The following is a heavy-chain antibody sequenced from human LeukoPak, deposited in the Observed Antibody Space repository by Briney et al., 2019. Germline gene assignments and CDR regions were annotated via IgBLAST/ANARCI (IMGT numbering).Heavy chain of an antibody. CDR2: ISGSGGST. V-gene: IGHV3-23*01. CDR1: GLTVSSNY. CDR3: AKLPGRLVGTTPGFDY. D-gene: IGHD1-26*01. J-gene: IGHJ4*02. Sequence: PGGSLRLSCAASGLTVSSNYMSWVRQAPGKGLEWVSAISGSGGSTYYADSVKGRFTISRDNSRNTLYLQMNSLRAEDTAVYYWAKLPGRLVGTTPGFDYWRQGTLVSVSS.